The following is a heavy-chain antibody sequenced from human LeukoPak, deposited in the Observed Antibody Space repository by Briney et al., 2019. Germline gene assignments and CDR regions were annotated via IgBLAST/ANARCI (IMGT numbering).Heavy chain of an antibody. CDR3: ARGADQEFDF. Sequence: ASVTVSCKSSGHTLNNHFIHWVRQAPGQGLEWMGMINPRDGSTRTLQRFQGRLTMTRDTSTSTLYMGLSSLRSEDTATYFCARGADQEFDFWGQGTLVTVYS. CDR1: GHTLNNHF. V-gene: IGHV1-46*02. J-gene: IGHJ4*02. CDR2: INPRDGST.